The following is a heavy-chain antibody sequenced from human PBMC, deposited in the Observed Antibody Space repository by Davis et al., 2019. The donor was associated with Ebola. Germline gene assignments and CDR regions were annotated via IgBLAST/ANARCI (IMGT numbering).Heavy chain of an antibody. CDR2: ISSSSKYI. V-gene: IGHV3-21*01. D-gene: IGHD2-21*01. J-gene: IGHJ4*02. CDR1: RFTFSDYN. CDR3: TRDCCGEAFDY. Sequence: GESLKISCTASRFTFSDYNMNWVRQAPGKGLEWVSSISSSSKYIYYADSVKGRFTISRDNDKNTLYLEMSSLTADDTAVYYCTRDCCGEAFDYWGQGTLVNVSS.